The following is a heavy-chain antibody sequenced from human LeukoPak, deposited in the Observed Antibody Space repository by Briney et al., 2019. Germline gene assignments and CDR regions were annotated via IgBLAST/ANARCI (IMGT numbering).Heavy chain of an antibody. CDR2: IYYSGST. CDR1: GGSISSGGYS. CDR3: ARVWGGYRINWFDP. D-gene: IGHD5-18*01. Sequence: PSETLSLTCAVSGGSISSGGYSWSWIRQPPGKGLEWIGYIYYSGSTYYNPSLKSRVTISVDTSKNQFSLKLSSVTAADTAVYYCARVWGGYRINWFDPWGQGTLVTVSS. J-gene: IGHJ5*02. V-gene: IGHV4-30-4*07.